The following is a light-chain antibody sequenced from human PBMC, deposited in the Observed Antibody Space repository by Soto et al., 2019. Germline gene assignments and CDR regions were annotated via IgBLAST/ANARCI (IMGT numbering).Light chain of an antibody. CDR3: QQYESSPYT. CDR2: GAS. Sequence: EVVLAQSPGTLSLSPGERATLSCTASQTVSSDYVAWYQQRPGQAPRLLLYGASTRASGVPDRFSGSGSGTDFTLSITRLEPEDFGVYHCQQYESSPYTFGQRTKLEFK. J-gene: IGKJ2*01. CDR1: QTVSSDY. V-gene: IGKV3-20*01.